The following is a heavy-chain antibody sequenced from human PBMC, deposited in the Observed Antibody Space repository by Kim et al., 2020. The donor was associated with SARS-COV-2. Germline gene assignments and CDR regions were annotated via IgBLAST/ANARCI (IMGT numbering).Heavy chain of an antibody. CDR2: ST. J-gene: IGHJ4*02. V-gene: IGHV3-53*01. D-gene: IGHD3-10*01. Sequence: STYSADSVKGRFTISRDNAKNTLYLQMNSLRAEDTAVYYCARLTYLYFDYWGQGTLVTVSS. CDR3: ARLTYLYFDY.